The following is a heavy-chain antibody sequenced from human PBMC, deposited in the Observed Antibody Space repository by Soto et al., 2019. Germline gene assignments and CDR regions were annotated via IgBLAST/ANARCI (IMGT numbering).Heavy chain of an antibody. J-gene: IGHJ4*02. CDR2: IYYSGST. D-gene: IGHD3-3*01. V-gene: IGHV4-31*03. Sequence: SETLSLTCTVSGGSISSGGYYWSWIRQHPGKGLEWIGYIYYSGSTYYNPSPKSRVTISVDTSKNQFSLRLSSVTAADTAVYYCARRVDGDYWGPGTLVTVSS. CDR3: ARRVDGDY. CDR1: GGSISSGGYY.